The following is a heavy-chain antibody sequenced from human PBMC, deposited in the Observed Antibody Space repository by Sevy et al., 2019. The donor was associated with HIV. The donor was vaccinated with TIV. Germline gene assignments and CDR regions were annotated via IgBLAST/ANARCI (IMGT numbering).Heavy chain of an antibody. J-gene: IGHJ4*02. D-gene: IGHD4-17*01. V-gene: IGHV3-74*01. CDR1: GFTFSNYW. Sequence: GGSLRLSCAASGFTFSNYWMHWVRQAPGKGLVWVSRINSDGSSTSYADSVKGRFTISRDNAKNTLYLQMNNLRVEDTAVYYCARDPRPDYGGNADYWGQGTLVTVSS. CDR2: INSDGSST. CDR3: ARDPRPDYGGNADY.